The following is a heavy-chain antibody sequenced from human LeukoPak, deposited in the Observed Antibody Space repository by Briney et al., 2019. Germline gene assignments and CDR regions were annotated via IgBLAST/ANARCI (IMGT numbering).Heavy chain of an antibody. D-gene: IGHD2-15*01. CDR3: AKDVRRYCSGGSCYSVDY. CDR1: GFTFSSYG. CDR2: ISYDGSNK. Sequence: EGSLRLSCAASGFTFSSYGMHWVRQAPGKGLEWVAVISYDGSNKYYADSVKGRFTISRDNSKNTLYLQMNSLRAEDTAVYYCAKDVRRYCSGGSCYSVDYWGQGTLVTVSS. J-gene: IGHJ4*02. V-gene: IGHV3-30*18.